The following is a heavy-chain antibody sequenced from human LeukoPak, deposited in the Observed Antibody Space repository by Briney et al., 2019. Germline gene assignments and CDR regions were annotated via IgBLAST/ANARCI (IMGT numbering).Heavy chain of an antibody. CDR2: IWYDGSYK. D-gene: IGHD2-8*01. V-gene: IGHV3-33*01. CDR1: GFTFSSYG. Sequence: GGSLRLSCAASGFTFSSYGMHWVRQAPGKGQEWVAVIWYDGSYKYYADSVKGRFTISRENSNNTLYLQMNSLRAEDTAVYYCARDNGGYNWFDPWGQGTLVTVSS. J-gene: IGHJ5*02. CDR3: ARDNGGYNWFDP.